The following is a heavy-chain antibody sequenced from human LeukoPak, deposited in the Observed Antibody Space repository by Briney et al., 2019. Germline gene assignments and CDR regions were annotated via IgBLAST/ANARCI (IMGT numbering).Heavy chain of an antibody. V-gene: IGHV3-33*01. Sequence: GGSLRLSCAASGFTFSSYGMHWVRQAPGKGPEWVAVIWYDGSNKYYADSVKGRLTISRDNSKNTLYMQMNSLRAEDTAVYYCARVAVGSSSPFDYWGQGTLVTVSS. J-gene: IGHJ4*02. CDR2: IWYDGSNK. D-gene: IGHD6-13*01. CDR1: GFTFSSYG. CDR3: ARVAVGSSSPFDY.